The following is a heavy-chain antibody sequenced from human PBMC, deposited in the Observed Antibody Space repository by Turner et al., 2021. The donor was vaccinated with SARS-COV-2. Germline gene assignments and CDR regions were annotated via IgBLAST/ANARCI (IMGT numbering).Heavy chain of an antibody. Sequence: VQLGESGGGVVQPGRSLRLSCQASGFPFSNHGMHWARQAPGKGLEWVTIIWNDGSNKYYTESVRGRFTISRDNSKNTLYLQMNSLRAEDTAVYYCARGCGGSSGCFLIDYWGQGTLVTVSS. V-gene: IGHV3-33*01. CDR3: ARGCGGSSGCFLIDY. CDR1: GFPFSNHG. J-gene: IGHJ4*02. CDR2: IWNDGSNK. D-gene: IGHD6-19*01.